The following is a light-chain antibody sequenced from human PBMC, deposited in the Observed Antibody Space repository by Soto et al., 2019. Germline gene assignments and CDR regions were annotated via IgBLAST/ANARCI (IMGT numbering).Light chain of an antibody. CDR1: QTMSSW. J-gene: IGKJ5*01. V-gene: IGKV1-5*03. CDR3: QQSYSTPIT. Sequence: DIQMTQSRSTRAGSVGGRVTITCRASQTMSSWLAWYQQKPGKAPKPLIYKASTLKSGVPSRLSGSESGTELTLTISSLQPNHFATYYSQQSYSTPITFGQGTRLEIK. CDR2: KAS.